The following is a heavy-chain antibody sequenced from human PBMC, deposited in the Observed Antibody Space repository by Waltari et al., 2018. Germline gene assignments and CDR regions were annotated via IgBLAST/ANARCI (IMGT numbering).Heavy chain of an antibody. J-gene: IGHJ4*02. D-gene: IGHD4-17*01. CDR1: GIIVSANY. CDR3: ARPGEGPSSH. CDR2: IYSAGRT. V-gene: IGHV3-53*01. Sequence: EVQLVESGGGLIQPGGSLRLSCAASGIIVSANYMNWVRQAPGKGPKVVSVIYSAGRTYYADSVKCRFTISRDNTKNTVYLQMNNLKTEDTAVYYCARPGEGPSSHWGQGTLVTVSS.